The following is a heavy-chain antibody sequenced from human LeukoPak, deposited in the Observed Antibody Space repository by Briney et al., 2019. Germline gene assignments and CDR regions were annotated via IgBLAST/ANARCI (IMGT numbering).Heavy chain of an antibody. D-gene: IGHD3-16*01. Sequence: SVKVSCKASGGTFSSYAISWVRQAPGQGLEWMGGIIPIVGTANYAQKFQGRVTITTDESTSTAYMELSSLRSEDTAVYYCAREPRYDYYMDVWGKGTTVTVSS. CDR1: GGTFSSYA. J-gene: IGHJ6*03. V-gene: IGHV1-69*05. CDR3: AREPRYDYYMDV. CDR2: IIPIVGTA.